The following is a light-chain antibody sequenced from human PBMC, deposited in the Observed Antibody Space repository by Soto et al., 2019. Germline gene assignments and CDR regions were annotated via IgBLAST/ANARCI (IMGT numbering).Light chain of an antibody. Sequence: QSAVTQPASVSGSPGQSITISCTGTRSDVGVYNYVSWYQQHPGKAPKLMIYEVTNRPSGVSNRFSGSKSGNTASLTISGLQAEDEADYYCSSYTSSSTSVFGGGTKVTVL. CDR2: EVT. CDR3: SSYTSSSTSV. V-gene: IGLV2-14*01. CDR1: RSDVGVYNY. J-gene: IGLJ3*02.